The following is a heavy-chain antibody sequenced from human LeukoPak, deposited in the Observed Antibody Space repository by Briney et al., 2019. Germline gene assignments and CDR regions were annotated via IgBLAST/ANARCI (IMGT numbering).Heavy chain of an antibody. Sequence: KPSETLSLTCTVSGGSISSYYWSWIRQPPGKGLEWIGYIYYSGSTNYNPSLKSRVTISVDTSKNQFSLKLSSVTAADTAVYYCARPSGYSSGWLGSGDAFDIWGQGTMVTVSS. CDR1: GGSISSYY. CDR2: IYYSGST. CDR3: ARPSGYSSGWLGSGDAFDI. D-gene: IGHD6-19*01. V-gene: IGHV4-59*08. J-gene: IGHJ3*02.